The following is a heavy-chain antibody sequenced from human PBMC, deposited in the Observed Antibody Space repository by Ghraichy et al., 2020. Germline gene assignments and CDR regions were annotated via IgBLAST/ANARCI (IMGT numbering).Heavy chain of an antibody. V-gene: IGHV3-23*01. Sequence: GGSLRLSCAASGFIFSNYAMNWVRQAPGKGPEWLSIIHNRNDDTRYADSVKGRFTVSRDNSKSTVYLQMNSLRAEDTAVYYCAKVTSDWDMVFDSWGLGTLVTVSS. CDR3: AKVTSDWDMVFDS. J-gene: IGHJ4*02. CDR1: GFIFSNYA. D-gene: IGHD2-21*02. CDR2: IHNRNDDT.